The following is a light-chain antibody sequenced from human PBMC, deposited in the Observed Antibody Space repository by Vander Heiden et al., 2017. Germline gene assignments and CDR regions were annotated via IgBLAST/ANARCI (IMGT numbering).Light chain of an antibody. V-gene: IGLV2-11*01. CDR1: SSDVGGYNY. CDR2: DVS. CDR3: CSYAGSYTYVV. J-gene: IGLJ2*01. Sequence: QSALTQPRSVSGSPGQPVTISCTGPSSDVGGYNYVSWYQQHPGKAPKLMIYDVSKRPSGVPDRFSGSKSGNTASLTISGLQAEDEADYYCCSYAGSYTYVVFGGGTKLTVL.